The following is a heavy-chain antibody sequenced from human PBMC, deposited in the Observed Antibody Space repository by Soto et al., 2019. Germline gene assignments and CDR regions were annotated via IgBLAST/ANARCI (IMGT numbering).Heavy chain of an antibody. V-gene: IGHV4-31*03. CDR2: IYYSGST. CDR1: GGSISSGGYY. CDR3: ARDHTEQLVRGGYYYGMDV. Sequence: SETLSLTCTVSGGSISSGGYYWSWIRQHPGKGLEWIGYIYYSGSTYYNPSLKSRVTISVDTSKNQFSLKLSSVTAADTAMYYCARDHTEQLVRGGYYYGMDVWGQGTTVTVS. J-gene: IGHJ6*02. D-gene: IGHD6-6*01.